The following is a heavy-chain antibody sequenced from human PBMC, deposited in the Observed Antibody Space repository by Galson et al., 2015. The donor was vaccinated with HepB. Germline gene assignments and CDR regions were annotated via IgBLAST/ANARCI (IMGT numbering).Heavy chain of an antibody. D-gene: IGHD6-19*01. J-gene: IGHJ6*02. CDR2: MNPNSGNT. CDR3: ARGGSSGWWDYYYGMDV. V-gene: IGHV1-8*01. Sequence: SVKVSCKASGYTFTSYDINWVRQATGQGLEWMGWMNPNSGNTGYAQKFQGRVTMTRNTSISTAYMELSSLRSEDTAVYYCARGGSSGWWDYYYGMDVSGQGTTVAVSS. CDR1: GYTFTSYD.